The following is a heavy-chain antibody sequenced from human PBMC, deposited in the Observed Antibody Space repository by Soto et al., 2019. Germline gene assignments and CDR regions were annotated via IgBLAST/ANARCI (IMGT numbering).Heavy chain of an antibody. Sequence: ASVKVSCKASGGTFSSCAISWVRQAPGQGLEWMGGIIPIFGTANYAQKFQGRVTITADKSTSTAYMELSSLRSEDTAVYYCASRGVIHHGMDVWGQGTTVTVSS. J-gene: IGHJ6*02. V-gene: IGHV1-69*06. CDR1: GGTFSSCA. CDR3: ASRGVIHHGMDV. CDR2: IIPIFGTA. D-gene: IGHD3-10*01.